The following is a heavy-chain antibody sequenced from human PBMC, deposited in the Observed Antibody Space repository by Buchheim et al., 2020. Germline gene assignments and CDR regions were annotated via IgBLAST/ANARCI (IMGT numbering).Heavy chain of an antibody. J-gene: IGHJ6*02. D-gene: IGHD3-10*01. CDR3: ARDQGVILGWLYYYYGMDV. CDR2: IYYSGST. Sequence: QVQLQESGPGLVKPSETLSLTCTVSGGSISSYYWSWIRQPPGKGLEWIGYIYYSGSTNYNPSIKSRVTISVDTSKNQFSLKLSSVTAADTAVYYCARDQGVILGWLYYYYGMDVWGQGTT. V-gene: IGHV4-59*01. CDR1: GGSISSYY.